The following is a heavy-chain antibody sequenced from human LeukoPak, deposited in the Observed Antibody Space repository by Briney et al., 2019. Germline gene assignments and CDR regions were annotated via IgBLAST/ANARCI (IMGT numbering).Heavy chain of an antibody. V-gene: IGHV4-39*01. D-gene: IGHD3-10*01. Sequence: PSETLSLTCTVSGGSISSSSYYWGWIRQPPGKGLEWIGSIYYSGSTYYNPSLKSRVTISVDTSKNQFSLKLSSVTAADTAVYYCAKSPLYYGSGSYRRFDYWGQGTLVTVSS. CDR1: GGSISSSSYY. CDR3: AKSPLYYGSGSYRRFDY. CDR2: IYYSGST. J-gene: IGHJ4*02.